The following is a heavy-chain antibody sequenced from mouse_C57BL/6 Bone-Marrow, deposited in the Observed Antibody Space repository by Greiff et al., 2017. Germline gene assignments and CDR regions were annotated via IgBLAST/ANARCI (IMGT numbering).Heavy chain of an antibody. V-gene: IGHV1-81*01. CDR2: IYPRSGNT. CDR1: GYTFTSYG. Sequence: ESGAELARPGASVKLSCKASGYTFTSYGISWVKQRTGQGLEWIGEIYPRSGNTSYNEKFKGKATLTADKSSSTAYMELRSLTSEDAAVYFCAREYYGSSWAYWGQGTLVTVSA. J-gene: IGHJ3*01. CDR3: AREYYGSSWAY. D-gene: IGHD1-1*01.